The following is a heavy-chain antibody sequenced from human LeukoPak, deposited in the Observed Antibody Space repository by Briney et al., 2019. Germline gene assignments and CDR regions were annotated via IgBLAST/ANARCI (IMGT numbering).Heavy chain of an antibody. CDR3: ARGRKYSGSYGPSYYFDY. V-gene: IGHV4-59*12. D-gene: IGHD1-26*01. Sequence: SETLSLTCTVSAGSISSYYWSWIRQPPGKGLEWIGYIYYSGSTNYNPSLKSRVTISVDTSKNQFSLKLSSVTAADTAVYYCARGRKYSGSYGPSYYFDYWGQGTLVTVSS. CDR2: IYYSGST. J-gene: IGHJ4*02. CDR1: AGSISSYY.